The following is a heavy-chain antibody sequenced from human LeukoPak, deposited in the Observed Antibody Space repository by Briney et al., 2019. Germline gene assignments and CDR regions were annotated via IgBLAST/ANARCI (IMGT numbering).Heavy chain of an antibody. Sequence: GGSLRLSCAASGFTFSNAWMSWVRQAPGKGLVWVSRINSDGSSTIYADSVKGRFTVSRDNAKNTLYLQMNSLRAEDTAVYYCARVACSSISCYAQFDYWGQGTLVTVSS. CDR2: INSDGSST. CDR3: ARVACSSISCYAQFDY. J-gene: IGHJ4*02. D-gene: IGHD2-2*01. CDR1: GFTFSNAW. V-gene: IGHV3-74*01.